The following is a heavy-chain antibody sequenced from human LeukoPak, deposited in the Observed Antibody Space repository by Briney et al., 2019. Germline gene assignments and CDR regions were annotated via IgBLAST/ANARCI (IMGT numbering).Heavy chain of an antibody. CDR2: ISSSSSYI. CDR1: GFTFSSYS. J-gene: IGHJ4*02. D-gene: IGHD2-15*01. Sequence: GGSLRLSCAASGFTFSSYSMNWVRQAPGKGLEWVSSISSSSSYIYYADSVKGRFTISRDNAENSLYLQMNSLRAEDTAVYYCARDQEAKGIGVVVAAIDYWGQGTLVTVSS. V-gene: IGHV3-21*01. CDR3: ARDQEAKGIGVVVAAIDY.